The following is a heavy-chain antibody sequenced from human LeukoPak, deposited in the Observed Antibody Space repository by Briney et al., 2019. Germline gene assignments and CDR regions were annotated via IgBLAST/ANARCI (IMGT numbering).Heavy chain of an antibody. CDR2: ISSSGSTI. CDR3: ARGVDRLFDY. V-gene: IGHV3-48*04. CDR1: GFTFSSYG. Sequence: GGSLRLSCAASGFTFSSYGMHWVRKAPGKGLEWVSYISSSGSTIYYADSVKGRFTISRDHAKNSLYLQMNSLRAEDTAVYYCARGVDRLFDYWGQGTLVTVSS. D-gene: IGHD3-22*01. J-gene: IGHJ4*02.